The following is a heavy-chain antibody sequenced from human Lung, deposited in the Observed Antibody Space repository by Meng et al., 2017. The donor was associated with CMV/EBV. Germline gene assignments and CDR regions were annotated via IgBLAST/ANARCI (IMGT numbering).Heavy chain of an antibody. Sequence: QDAGPGRVRPAETLSLTCPVSGGSIGSSSYYWGWIRQPPGKGLEWIGSIYYSGSTYYNPSLKSRVTISVDTSKNQFSLKLSSVTAADTAVYYCASPLGILGIVDLWGRGTLVTVSS. V-gene: IGHV4-39*01. D-gene: IGHD7-27*01. CDR2: IYYSGST. CDR1: GGSIGSSSYY. CDR3: ASPLGILGIVDL. J-gene: IGHJ2*01.